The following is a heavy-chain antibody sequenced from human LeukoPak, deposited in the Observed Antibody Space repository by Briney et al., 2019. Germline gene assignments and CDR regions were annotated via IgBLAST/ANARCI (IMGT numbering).Heavy chain of an antibody. V-gene: IGHV4-39*01. Sequence: PSETLSLTCTVSDGSISSSSYYWGWIRQPPGKGLEWIGSIYYTGSTYYNPSLNTRVTISVDTSKNQFSLKLSSVTAADTAVYYCARYKRDSSDWKPLFRTSSKTYGMDVWGQGTTVTVSS. J-gene: IGHJ6*02. CDR1: DGSISSSSYY. CDR2: IYYTGST. CDR3: ARYKRDSSDWKPLFRTSSKTYGMDV. D-gene: IGHD6-19*01.